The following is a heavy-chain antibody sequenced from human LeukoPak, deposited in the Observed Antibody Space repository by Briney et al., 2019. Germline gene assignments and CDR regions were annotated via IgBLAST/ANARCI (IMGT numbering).Heavy chain of an antibody. J-gene: IGHJ4*02. CDR2: FDPEDGET. CDR1: GYTLTELS. D-gene: IGHD4-17*01. CDR3: ATGAYGPPPFDY. Sequence: ASVRVSCKVSGYTLTELSMHWVRQAPGKGLEWMGGFDPEDGETIYAQKFQGRVTMTEDTSTDTAYMELSSLRSEDTAVYYCATGAYGPPPFDYWGQGTLVTVSP. V-gene: IGHV1-24*01.